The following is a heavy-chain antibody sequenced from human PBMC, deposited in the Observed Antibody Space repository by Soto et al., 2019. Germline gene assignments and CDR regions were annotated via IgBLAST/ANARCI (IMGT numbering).Heavy chain of an antibody. CDR3: ARVQKSLRRGDYYYYMDV. CDR1: GFTVSSNY. V-gene: IGHV3-66*01. J-gene: IGHJ6*03. D-gene: IGHD3-16*01. CDR2: IYSGGST. Sequence: EVQLVESGGGLVQPGGSLRLSCAASGFTVSSNYMSWVRQAPGKGLEWVSVIYSGGSTYYADSVKGRFTISRDNSKNTLYLQMNSLRAEDTAVYYCARVQKSLRRGDYYYYMDVWGKGTTVTVSS.